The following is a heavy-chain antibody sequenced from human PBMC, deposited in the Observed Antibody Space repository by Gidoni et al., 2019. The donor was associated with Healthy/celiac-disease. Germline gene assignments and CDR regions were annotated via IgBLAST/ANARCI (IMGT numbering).Heavy chain of an antibody. V-gene: IGHV1-3*01. CDR2: INAGNGNT. D-gene: IGHD3-10*01. J-gene: IGHJ4*02. Sequence: QLQLVQSGAEVKKPGASVKASCKAAGYTFTSYAMHWVRQAPGRRLGWIGWINAGNGNTTYSQKFQGMATITRDTSASTAYMELSSLRSEDTAVYYCARDREESLWFGELPGAYWVQGTLVTVSS. CDR3: ARDREESLWFGELPGAY. CDR1: GYTFTSYA.